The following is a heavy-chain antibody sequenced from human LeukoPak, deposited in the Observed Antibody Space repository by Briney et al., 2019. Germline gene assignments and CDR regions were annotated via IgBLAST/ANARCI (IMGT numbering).Heavy chain of an antibody. CDR3: ARPHSSTVTTYYFDY. Sequence: SETLSLTCTVSGGSISSYYWSWIRQPAGKGLEWIGRIYTSGSANYNPSLKSRVTISVDTSKNQFSLKLSSVTAADTAVYYCARPHSSTVTTYYFDYWGQGTLVTVSS. CDR2: IYTSGSA. J-gene: IGHJ4*02. D-gene: IGHD4-17*01. CDR1: GGSISSYY. V-gene: IGHV4-4*07.